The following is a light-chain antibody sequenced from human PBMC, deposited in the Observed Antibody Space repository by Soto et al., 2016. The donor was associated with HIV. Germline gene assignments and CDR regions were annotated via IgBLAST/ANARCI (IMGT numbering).Light chain of an antibody. J-gene: IGLJ3*02. Sequence: SYELTQPPSVSVSPGQTATITCSGDKLGDKDTSWYQQKPGQSPLLIIYQDNKRPSGIPERFSGSNSGNTATLTISGTQAMDEADFYCQTWGSSTPLFGGGTKPAVL. V-gene: IGLV3-1*01. CDR2: QDN. CDR1: KLGDKD. CDR3: QTWGSSTPL.